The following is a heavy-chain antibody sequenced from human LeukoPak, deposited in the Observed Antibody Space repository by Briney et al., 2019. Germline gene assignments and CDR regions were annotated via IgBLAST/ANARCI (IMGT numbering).Heavy chain of an antibody. CDR3: ARPVWCSATICTGPFDV. J-gene: IGHJ4*02. CDR2: IDYLGRT. CDR1: GESFRHYY. V-gene: IGHV4-34*01. Sequence: SETLSLICAVYGESFRHYYWTWLRQTSAKGLEWIGEIDYLGRTSYNPSLKSRLTISVDTSKNQFSLRLSSITAADTAVYYCARPVWCSATICTGPFDVWGQGTLVAVSS. D-gene: IGHD3-16*01.